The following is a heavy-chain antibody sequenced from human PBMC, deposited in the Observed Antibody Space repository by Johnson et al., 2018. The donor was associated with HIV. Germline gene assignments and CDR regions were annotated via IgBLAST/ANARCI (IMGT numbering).Heavy chain of an antibody. J-gene: IGHJ3*02. V-gene: IGHV3-30*18. D-gene: IGHD4-23*01. CDR3: AKESETYGGNIGFQHAFDI. CDR1: GFTFSSYG. Sequence: QMQLVESGGGVVQPGRSLRLSCAASGFTFSSYGMHLVRQAPAKGLEWVAVISYDGSDKYYADSVKGRFTISRDNSKNTLYLQMNSLRADDTAVYYCAKESETYGGNIGFQHAFDIWGQGTMVTVSS. CDR2: ISYDGSDK.